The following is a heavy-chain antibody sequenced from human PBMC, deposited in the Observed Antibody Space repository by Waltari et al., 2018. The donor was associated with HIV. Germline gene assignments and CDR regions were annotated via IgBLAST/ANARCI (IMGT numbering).Heavy chain of an antibody. V-gene: IGHV1-2*02. CDR2: INPNSGST. Sequence: QVQLVQSGAEVKKPGASVKVSCKASGYTFTGYYMHWVRQAPGQGLEWMGWINPNSGSTNDAQKFQGRVTMTRDTSISTAYMELSRLRSDDTAVYYCARMTMIRGVIIDDYWGQGTLVTVSS. CDR1: GYTFTGYY. CDR3: ARMTMIRGVIIDDY. J-gene: IGHJ4*02. D-gene: IGHD3-10*01.